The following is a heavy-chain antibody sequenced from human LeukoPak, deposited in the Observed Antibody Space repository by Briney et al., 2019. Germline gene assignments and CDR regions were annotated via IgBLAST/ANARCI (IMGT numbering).Heavy chain of an antibody. CDR3: AKEGDYYGSGGFDY. CDR2: ISGSGGST. J-gene: IGHJ4*02. D-gene: IGHD3-10*01. V-gene: IGHV3-23*01. Sequence: GGSLRLSCAAAVFTFSSYWMSWVRQATGKGLEWVAAISGSGGSTYYADSVKGRFTISRDNSKNTLYLQMNSLRAEDTAVYYCAKEGDYYGSGGFDYWGQGTLVTVSS. CDR1: VFTFSSYW.